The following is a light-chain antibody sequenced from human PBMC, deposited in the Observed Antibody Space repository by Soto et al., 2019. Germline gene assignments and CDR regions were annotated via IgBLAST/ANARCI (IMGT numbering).Light chain of an antibody. CDR3: QSSDSSGIYPVV. Sequence: SYELTQPPSVSVSPGQTARITCAGDALTKRYAYWYQQKPGQGPVLVIFKDTERPSGIPDRFSGSSSGTIVTLTISGVQAEDEADYHCQSSDSSGIYPVVFGGGTKLTVL. J-gene: IGLJ2*01. CDR2: KDT. V-gene: IGLV3-25*03. CDR1: ALTKRY.